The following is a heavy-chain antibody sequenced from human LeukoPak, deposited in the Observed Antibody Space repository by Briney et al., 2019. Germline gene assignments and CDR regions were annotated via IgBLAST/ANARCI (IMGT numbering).Heavy chain of an antibody. CDR2: IYSSGIT. Sequence: PSETLSLTCTVSGGSIRDYYWNWTRQPAGKGLEWIGRIYSSGITDYSPSLKSRVTIFGDTSKNQFFLKLSSVTAADTAMYYCARARYVNSFYAFDIWGQGTLVTVSS. J-gene: IGHJ3*02. V-gene: IGHV4-4*07. CDR1: GGSIRDYY. CDR3: ARARYVNSFYAFDI. D-gene: IGHD3-9*01.